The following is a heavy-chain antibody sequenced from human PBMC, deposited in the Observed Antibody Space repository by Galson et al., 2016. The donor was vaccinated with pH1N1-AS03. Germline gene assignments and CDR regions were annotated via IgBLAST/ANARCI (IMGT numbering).Heavy chain of an antibody. V-gene: IGHV3-74*03. CDR3: AREGRVSESDGYYRPLDL. J-gene: IGHJ3*01. Sequence: SLRLSCAASAFSFSRHWMHWVRQALGKGLVWVSRVSSDGSRTTYPDSVKGRFSISRDNAQNMLYLELNSLRDEDTALYFCAREGRVSESDGYYRPLDLWGQGAMVVVS. CDR2: VSSDGSRT. CDR1: AFSFSRHW. D-gene: IGHD3-22*01.